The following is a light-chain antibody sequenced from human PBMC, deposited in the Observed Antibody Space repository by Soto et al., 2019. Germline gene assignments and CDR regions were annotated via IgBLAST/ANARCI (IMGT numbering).Light chain of an antibody. Sequence: QSALTQPASVSGSPGQSITISCTGTSSDIGAYNFVSWYQQHPGKAPKLMLYDVNIRPSGVSNRFSGSKSGNTASLTISVLQAEDEADYYCTSWTTSTTMIFGGGTK. CDR1: SSDIGAYNF. V-gene: IGLV2-14*03. J-gene: IGLJ2*01. CDR3: TSWTTSTTMI. CDR2: DVN.